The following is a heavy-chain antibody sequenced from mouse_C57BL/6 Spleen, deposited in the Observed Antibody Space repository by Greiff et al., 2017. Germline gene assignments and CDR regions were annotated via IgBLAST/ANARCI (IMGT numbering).Heavy chain of an antibody. CDR2: IDPSDSYT. J-gene: IGHJ2*01. Sequence: VQLQQPGAELVMPGASVKLSCKASGFTFTSYWMHWVKQRPGQGLEWIGEIDPSDSYTNYNQKFKGKSTLTVDKSSSTAYMQLSSLTSEDSAVYYCARYGSSHFYFGYWGQGSTLAVAS. CDR1: GFTFTSYW. CDR3: ARYGSSHFYFGY. V-gene: IGHV1-69*01. D-gene: IGHD1-1*01.